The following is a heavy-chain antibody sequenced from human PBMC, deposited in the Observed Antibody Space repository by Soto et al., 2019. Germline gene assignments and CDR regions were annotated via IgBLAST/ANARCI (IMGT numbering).Heavy chain of an antibody. Sequence: QVQLQESGPGLVKPSETLSLTCAVSGGSLTGQHWSWIRQPPGKGLECHGQIVNSGIARYNPSLQSRGAISRDTSQNHSALRLSSVTAADTAGYYGASYIEGNGGRGSWGQGHLVIVSS. CDR1: GGSLTGQH. CDR3: ASYIEGNGGRGS. CDR2: IVNSGIA. D-gene: IGHD4-17*01. J-gene: IGHJ4*02. V-gene: IGHV4-4*09.